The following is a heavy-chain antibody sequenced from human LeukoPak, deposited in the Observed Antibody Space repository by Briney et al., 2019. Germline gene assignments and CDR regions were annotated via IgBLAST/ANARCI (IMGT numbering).Heavy chain of an antibody. CDR3: ARLRGTTGTMLWVIDY. Sequence: GGSLRLSCAASEFTFSSYAMSWVRQAPGKGLEWVSLIYSGGSTYYADSVKGRFTISRDNSKNTVYLQMNSLRAEDTAVYYCARLRGTTGTMLWVIDYWGQGTLVTVSS. CDR1: EFTFSSYA. CDR2: IYSGGST. D-gene: IGHD1-1*01. V-gene: IGHV3-66*01. J-gene: IGHJ4*02.